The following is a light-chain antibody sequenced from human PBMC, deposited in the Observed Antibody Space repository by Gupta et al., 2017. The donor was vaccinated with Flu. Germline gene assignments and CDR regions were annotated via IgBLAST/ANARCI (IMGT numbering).Light chain of an antibody. J-gene: IGKJ3*01. CDR3: QQENSDSRMFT. CDR2: KAS. V-gene: IGKV1-5*03. CDR1: QSISSW. Sequence: DIQMTQSPSTLSASVGDRVTITCRASQSISSWLAWYQQKPGKAPKLLIYKASSLESGVPSRFSGSGDGTEFTLTISSRQPEDFATYYCQQENSDSRMFTFGHGTKVDIK.